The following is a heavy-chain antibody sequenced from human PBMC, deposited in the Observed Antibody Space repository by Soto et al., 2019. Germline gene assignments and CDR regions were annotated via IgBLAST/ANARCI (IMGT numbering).Heavy chain of an antibody. CDR2: INPNSGGT. CDR1: GYTFTSYY. V-gene: IGHV1-2*04. Sequence: ASVKVSCKASGYTFTSYYMHWVRQAPGQGLEWMGIINPNSGGTNYAQKFQGWVTMTRDTSISTAYMELSRLRSDDTAVYYCARALRGYSYGLGYYYGMDVWGQGTTVTVSS. J-gene: IGHJ6*02. D-gene: IGHD5-18*01. CDR3: ARALRGYSYGLGYYYGMDV.